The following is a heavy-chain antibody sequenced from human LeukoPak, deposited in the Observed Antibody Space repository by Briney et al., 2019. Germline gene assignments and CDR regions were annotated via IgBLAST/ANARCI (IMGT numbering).Heavy chain of an antibody. CDR1: GGTFISYA. V-gene: IGHV1-69*13. Sequence: RASVKVSCKASGGTFISYAISWVRQAPGQGLEWMGGIIPVLGTANYAQKFQGRVTITADESTSTAYMELSSLRSEDTAVYYCVRDNPRQQGFAYWGQGTLVTVSS. CDR3: VRDNPRQQGFAY. D-gene: IGHD6-13*01. CDR2: IIPVLGTA. J-gene: IGHJ4*02.